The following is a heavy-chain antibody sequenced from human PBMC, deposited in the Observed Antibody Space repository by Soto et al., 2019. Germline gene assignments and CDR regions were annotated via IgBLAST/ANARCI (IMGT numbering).Heavy chain of an antibody. CDR1: GYSFTTYW. Sequence: PKISCKGSGYSFTTYWIGWVRQMPGQGLEWMAVIYPGDSDTRYSPSFQGQVTISADKSISTAYLQWSSLKASDTAIYYCARPDSSGWWQHWGQGTLVTVSS. CDR2: IYPGDSDT. J-gene: IGHJ1*01. V-gene: IGHV5-51*01. CDR3: ARPDSSGWWQH. D-gene: IGHD6-19*01.